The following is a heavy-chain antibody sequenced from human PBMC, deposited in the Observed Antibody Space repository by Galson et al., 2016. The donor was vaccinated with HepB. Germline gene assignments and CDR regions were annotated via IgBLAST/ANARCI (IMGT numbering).Heavy chain of an antibody. V-gene: IGHV4-39*01. J-gene: IGHJ5*02. Sequence: SETLSLTCTVSGGSISSSTYYWGWIRQPPGKGLEWIGSIYYSGSTYYNPSLKSRVTISMDKSKSHFSLKLNSVTGADTAVYFFARHASWFDPWGQGTLVTVSS. CDR2: IYYSGST. CDR1: GGSISSSTYY. CDR3: ARHASWFDP. D-gene: IGHD3-16*01.